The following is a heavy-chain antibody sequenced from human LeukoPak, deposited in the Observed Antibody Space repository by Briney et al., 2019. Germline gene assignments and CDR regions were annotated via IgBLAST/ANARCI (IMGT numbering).Heavy chain of an antibody. CDR2: IYYSGST. D-gene: IGHD3-3*01. Sequence: PSETLSLTCTVSGGSISSSSYYWGWIRQPPGEGLEWIGSIYYSGSTYYNPSLKSRVTISVDTSKNQFSLKLSSVTAADTAVYYCARLYYDFWSGYHDYWGQGTLVTVSS. V-gene: IGHV4-39*01. CDR1: GGSISSSSYY. CDR3: ARLYYDFWSGYHDY. J-gene: IGHJ4*02.